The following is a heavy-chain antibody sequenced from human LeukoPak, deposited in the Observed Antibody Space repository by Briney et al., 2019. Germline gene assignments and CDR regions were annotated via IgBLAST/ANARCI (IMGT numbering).Heavy chain of an antibody. CDR3: ARDQCGGGSYCPYFDY. V-gene: IGHV3-30-3*01. J-gene: IGHJ4*02. CDR2: ISYDGSNK. CDR1: GFTFSSYA. D-gene: IGHD1-26*01. Sequence: GSLRLSCAASGFTFSSYAMHWVRQAPGKGLEWVAVISYDGSNKYYADSVKGRFTISRDNSKNTLYLQMNSLRAEDTAVYYCARDQCGGGSYCPYFDYWGQGTLVTVST.